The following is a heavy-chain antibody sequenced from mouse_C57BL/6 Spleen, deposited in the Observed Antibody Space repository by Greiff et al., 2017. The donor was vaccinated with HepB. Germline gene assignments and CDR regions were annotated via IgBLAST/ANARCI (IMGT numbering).Heavy chain of an antibody. V-gene: IGHV1-64*01. CDR1: GYTFTSYW. D-gene: IGHD2-1*01. Sequence: QVQLQQPGAELVKPGASVKLSCKASGYTFTSYWMHWVKQRPGQGLEWIGMIHPNSGSTNYNEKFKSKATLTVDKSSSTASMQLSSLTSEDSAVYYCARGYYGNYWFAYWGQGTLVTVSA. CDR3: ARGYYGNYWFAY. J-gene: IGHJ3*01. CDR2: IHPNSGST.